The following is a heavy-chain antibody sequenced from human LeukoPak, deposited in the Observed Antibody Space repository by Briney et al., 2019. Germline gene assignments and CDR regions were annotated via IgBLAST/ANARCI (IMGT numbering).Heavy chain of an antibody. D-gene: IGHD3-16*01. Sequence: PSETLSLTCTVSGGSISSYYWSWIRQPPGKGLEWIGYIYYSGSTNYNPSLKSRVTISVDTSKNQFSLKLSSVTAADTAVYYCASWAPFKRCFDLWGRGTLVTVSS. V-gene: IGHV4-59*01. CDR2: IYYSGST. CDR1: GGSISSYY. CDR3: ASWAPFKRCFDL. J-gene: IGHJ2*01.